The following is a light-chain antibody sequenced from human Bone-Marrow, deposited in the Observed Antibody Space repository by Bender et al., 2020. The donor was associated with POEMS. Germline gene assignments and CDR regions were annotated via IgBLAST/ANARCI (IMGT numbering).Light chain of an antibody. V-gene: IGLV2-23*02. CDR2: EVD. J-gene: IGLJ1*01. Sequence: QSALTQPASVSGSPGQSITISCTGTSSDVGGYNLLSWYQQHPGKAPKLIIFEVDKRPSGVSNRFSGSKSGNTASLTISGLQAEDEADYHCCSFAGSILYVFGSGATVTVL. CDR3: CSFAGSILYV. CDR1: SSDVGGYNL.